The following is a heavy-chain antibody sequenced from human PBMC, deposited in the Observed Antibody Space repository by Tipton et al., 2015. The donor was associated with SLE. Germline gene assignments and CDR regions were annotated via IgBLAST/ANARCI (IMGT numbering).Heavy chain of an antibody. V-gene: IGHV3-30*18. D-gene: IGHD6-13*01. CDR3: AKDLQVSSWSDY. Sequence: SLRLSCAASGFTFRNYDMHWVRQAPGKGLEWVAVISYDGSNKYYADSVKDRFTISRDNSKNTLYLQMNSLRAEDTAVYYCAKDLQVSSWSDYWGQGTLVTVSS. CDR1: GFTFRNYD. J-gene: IGHJ4*02. CDR2: ISYDGSNK.